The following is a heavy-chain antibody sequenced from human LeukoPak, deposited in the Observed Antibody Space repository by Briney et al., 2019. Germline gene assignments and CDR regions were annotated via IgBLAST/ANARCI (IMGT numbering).Heavy chain of an antibody. CDR3: ARGPIFRFGDS. Sequence: GGSLRLSCAASGFTFSSYSMNWVRQAPGKGLEWVSSISSSSSYIYYADSVKGRFTISRDNAKNSLYLQMSSLRAEDTAVYYCARGPIFRFGDSWGQGTLVTVSS. CDR2: ISSSSSYI. CDR1: GFTFSSYS. J-gene: IGHJ4*02. D-gene: IGHD3-10*01. V-gene: IGHV3-21*01.